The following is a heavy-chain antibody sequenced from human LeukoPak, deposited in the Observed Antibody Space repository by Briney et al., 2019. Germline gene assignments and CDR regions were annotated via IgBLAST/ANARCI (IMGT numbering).Heavy chain of an antibody. CDR3: ARVRKYYYDSSGSYFDY. D-gene: IGHD3-22*01. CDR2: ISGYNGNT. CDR1: GYTFTSYG. V-gene: IGHV1-18*01. Sequence: WASVKVSCKASGYTFTSYGISWVRQAPGQGLEWMGWISGYNGNTNYAQKLQGRVTMTTDTSTSTAYMELRSLRSDDTAVYYCARVRKYYYDSSGSYFDYWGQGTLVTVSS. J-gene: IGHJ4*02.